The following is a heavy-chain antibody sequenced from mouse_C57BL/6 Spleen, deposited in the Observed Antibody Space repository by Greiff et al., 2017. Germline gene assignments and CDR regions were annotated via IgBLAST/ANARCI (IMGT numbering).Heavy chain of an antibody. CDR1: GFTFSDYY. CDR2: ISNGGGST. J-gene: IGHJ4*01. V-gene: IGHV5-12*01. CDR3: ARLFMDY. Sequence: EVKVVESGGGLVQPEGSLKLSCAASGFTFSDYYMYWFRQTPEKRLEWVAYISNGGGSTYYPDTVKGRFTISRDNAKNTLYLQMSRLKSEDTAMYYCARLFMDYWGQGTSVTVSS.